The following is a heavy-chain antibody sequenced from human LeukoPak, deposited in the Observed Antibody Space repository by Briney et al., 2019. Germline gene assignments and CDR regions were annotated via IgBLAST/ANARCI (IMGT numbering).Heavy chain of an antibody. D-gene: IGHD1-1*01. J-gene: IGHJ6*02. CDR1: GFTFSSYA. Sequence: GGSLRLSCAASGFTFSSYAMSWVRQAPGKGLEWVSAISGSGGSTYYADSVKGRFTISRDNSKNTLYLQMNSLRAEDTAVYYCARGTPGDNWSHLYYYYGMDVWGQGTTVTVSS. CDR2: ISGSGGST. V-gene: IGHV3-23*01. CDR3: ARGTPGDNWSHLYYYYGMDV.